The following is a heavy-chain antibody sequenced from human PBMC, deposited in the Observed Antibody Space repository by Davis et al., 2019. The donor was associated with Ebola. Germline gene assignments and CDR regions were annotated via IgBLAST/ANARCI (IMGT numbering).Heavy chain of an antibody. CDR1: GYTFTGYY. J-gene: IGHJ4*02. CDR3: ARSTVYNTGFDY. V-gene: IGHV1-3*01. Sequence: AASVKVSCKASGYTFTGYYMHWVRQAPGQRLEWMGWINAGNGNTKYSQKFQGRVTITRDTSASTAYMELSSLRSEDTTVYYCARSTVYNTGFDYWGQGTLVTVSS. CDR2: INAGNGNT. D-gene: IGHD3-3*01.